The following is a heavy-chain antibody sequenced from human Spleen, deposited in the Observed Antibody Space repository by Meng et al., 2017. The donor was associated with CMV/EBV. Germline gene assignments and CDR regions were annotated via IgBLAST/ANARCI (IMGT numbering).Heavy chain of an antibody. CDR2: IYSGGST. V-gene: IGHV3-53*01. CDR3: ARSSGWYKYYFDY. CDR1: GFTVSSNY. J-gene: IGHJ4*02. D-gene: IGHD6-19*01. Sequence: GGSLRLSCAASGFTVSSNYMSWVRQAPGKGLEWVSVIYSGGSTYYADSVKGRFTISRDNSKNTLYLQMNSLRAEDAAVYYCARSSGWYKYYFDYWGQGSLVTVSS.